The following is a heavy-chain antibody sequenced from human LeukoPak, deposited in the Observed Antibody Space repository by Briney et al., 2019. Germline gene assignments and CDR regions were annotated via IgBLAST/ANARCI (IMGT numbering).Heavy chain of an antibody. D-gene: IGHD4-17*01. J-gene: IGHJ5*02. V-gene: IGHV1-2*02. CDR3: ARTTTVTPFDP. Sequence: ASVKVSCKASGCTFTGYYMHWLRQAPGQGLEWMGWINPNSGGTNYAQKFQGRVTMTRDTSISTAYMELSRLRSDDTAVYYCARTTTVTPFDPWGQGTLVTVSS. CDR1: GCTFTGYY. CDR2: INPNSGGT.